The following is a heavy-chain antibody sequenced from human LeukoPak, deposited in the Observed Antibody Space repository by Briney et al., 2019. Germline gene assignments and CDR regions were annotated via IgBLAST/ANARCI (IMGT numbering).Heavy chain of an antibody. CDR2: INAGNGNT. J-gene: IGHJ4*02. CDR3: ARSRAIGSGWPGNY. Sequence: GASVKVSCKASGYTFTSYAMHWVRQAPGQRLEWMGWINAGNGNTKYSQKFQGRVTITRDTSANTAYMELSSLRSEDTAVYYCARSRAIGSGWPGNYWGQGTLVTVSS. D-gene: IGHD6-19*01. V-gene: IGHV1-3*01. CDR1: GYTFTSYA.